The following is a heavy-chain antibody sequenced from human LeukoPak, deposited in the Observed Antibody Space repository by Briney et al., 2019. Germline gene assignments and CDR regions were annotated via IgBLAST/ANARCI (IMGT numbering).Heavy chain of an antibody. CDR3: ARDKEVVTARYYFDY. CDR2: INPSGGST. D-gene: IGHD2-21*02. Sequence: ASVKVSCKASGYTFTSYYMHWVRQAPGQGLEWMGIINPSGGSTSYAQKFQGRVTMTRDTSTSTVYMELSSLRSEDTAVYYCARDKEVVTARYYFDYWGQGTLVTVSS. CDR1: GYTFTSYY. V-gene: IGHV1-46*01. J-gene: IGHJ4*02.